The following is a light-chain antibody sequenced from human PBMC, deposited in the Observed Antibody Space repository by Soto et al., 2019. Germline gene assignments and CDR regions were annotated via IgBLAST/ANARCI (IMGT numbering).Light chain of an antibody. J-gene: IGKJ4*01. Sequence: IQLTQSPASLSASVGDRVTFTCRASQDIAIYLAWYQQKAGEAPNLLIHTASTLHGGVPSRFSGSGSGTDFTLTITSLQAEDFATYYCQQTRAYPSTFGGGTKVDIK. CDR1: QDIAIY. CDR3: QQTRAYPST. V-gene: IGKV1-9*01. CDR2: TAS.